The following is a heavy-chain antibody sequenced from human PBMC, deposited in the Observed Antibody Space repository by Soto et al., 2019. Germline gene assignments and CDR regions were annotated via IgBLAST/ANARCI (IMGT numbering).Heavy chain of an antibody. CDR3: ARTNGDFDY. CDR2: MNPNSGYT. CDR1: GYTFSSYD. J-gene: IGHJ4*02. Sequence: QVQLVQSGTEVKKPGASVKVSCKTSGYTFSSYDINWVRQVTGQGLEWMGWMNPNSGYTGYAQKFQGRLTMTRDSSIRTAYMELSSLRSEETAVYYCARTNGDFDYWGQGTLVTVSS. V-gene: IGHV1-8*01. D-gene: IGHD2-8*01.